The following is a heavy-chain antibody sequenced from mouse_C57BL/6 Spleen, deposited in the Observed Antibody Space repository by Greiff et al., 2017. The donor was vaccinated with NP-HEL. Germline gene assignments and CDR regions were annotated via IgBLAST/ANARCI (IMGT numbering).Heavy chain of an antibody. Sequence: EVHLVESGGGLVQPGGSLSLSCAASGFTFTDYYMSWVRQPPGKALEWLGFIRNKANGYTTEYSASVKGRFTISRDNSQSILYLQMNALRAEDSATYYCARSYYGSSPYYFDYWGQGTTLTVSS. CDR3: ARSYYGSSPYYFDY. D-gene: IGHD1-1*01. J-gene: IGHJ2*01. CDR1: GFTFTDYY. V-gene: IGHV7-3*01. CDR2: IRNKANGYTT.